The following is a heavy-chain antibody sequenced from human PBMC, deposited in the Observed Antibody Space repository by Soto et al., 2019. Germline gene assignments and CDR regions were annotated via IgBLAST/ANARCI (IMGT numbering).Heavy chain of an antibody. Sequence: EVQLLESGGGLVQPGGSLRLSCAASGFTFSSYAMSWVRQAPGKGLEWVSAISGSGGSTYYADSVKGRFTISRDNSKNTLYLQMYSLRDEDTVVYYCAKATGLSSWLIDYWGQGTLVTVSS. CDR1: GFTFSSYA. CDR2: ISGSGGST. J-gene: IGHJ4*02. CDR3: AKATGLSSWLIDY. V-gene: IGHV3-23*01. D-gene: IGHD6-19*01.